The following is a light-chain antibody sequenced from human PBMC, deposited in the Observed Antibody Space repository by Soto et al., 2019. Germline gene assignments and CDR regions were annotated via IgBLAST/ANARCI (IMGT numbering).Light chain of an antibody. CDR1: QTVSITY. Sequence: VVTKSPGTLSLSPGESATLSCRASQTVSITYLTWYQQKPGQAPRLLIFGASKRATGIPDRFSGSGSGRDFTLTISGLEPEDFAVYYCQQYGSSPWTFGQGTKVDIK. CDR2: GAS. CDR3: QQYGSSPWT. J-gene: IGKJ1*01. V-gene: IGKV3-20*01.